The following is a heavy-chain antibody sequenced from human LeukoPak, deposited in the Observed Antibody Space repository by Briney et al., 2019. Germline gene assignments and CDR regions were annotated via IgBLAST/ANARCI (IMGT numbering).Heavy chain of an antibody. Sequence: GGSLRLSCAASGLSVTSNYMSWVRQAPGKGLEWVSVIYSGGSTYYADPVTGRFTISRDNSKNTLYLQMNSLRAEDTAVYYCARVLPAGNCFDDWGQGILVTVSS. V-gene: IGHV3-53*01. D-gene: IGHD4-23*01. J-gene: IGHJ4*02. CDR1: GLSVTSNY. CDR2: IYSGGST. CDR3: ARVLPAGNCFDD.